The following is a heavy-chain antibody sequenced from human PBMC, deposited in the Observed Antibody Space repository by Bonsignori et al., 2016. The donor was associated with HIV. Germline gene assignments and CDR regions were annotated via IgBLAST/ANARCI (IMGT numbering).Heavy chain of an antibody. Sequence: EVQLVESGGGLIQRGGSLRLSCAASGFGVGNNYMTWVRQAPGKGLEWVSLIYSGGTTKYADSVRGRFTISRDSSKNTLYLQMNSLRAEDTAVYYCTGNHGRGGVRVGTEGRLRTYRPVPPTTVPTQTGTRPYG. CDR2: IYSGGTT. V-gene: IGHV3-53*01. J-gene: IGHJ6*01. CDR3: TGNHGRGGVRVGTEGRLRTYRPVPPTTVPTQTGTRPYG. D-gene: IGHD1-14*01. CDR1: GFGVGNNY.